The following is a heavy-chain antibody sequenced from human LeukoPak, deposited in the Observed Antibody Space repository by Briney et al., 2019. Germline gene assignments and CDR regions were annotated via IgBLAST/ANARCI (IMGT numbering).Heavy chain of an antibody. Sequence: SVKVSCKASGYTFTSYAISWVRQAPGQGLEWMGRIIPILGIANYAQKFQGRVTVTADKSTSTAYMELSSLRSEDTAVYYCARAPVIAAAGIFDYWGQGTLVTVSS. CDR2: IIPILGIA. D-gene: IGHD6-13*01. CDR3: ARAPVIAAAGIFDY. J-gene: IGHJ4*02. CDR1: GYTFTSYA. V-gene: IGHV1-69*04.